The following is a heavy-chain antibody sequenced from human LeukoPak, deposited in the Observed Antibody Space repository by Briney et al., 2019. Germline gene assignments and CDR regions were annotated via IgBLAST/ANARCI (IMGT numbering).Heavy chain of an antibody. Sequence: GGSLRLSCAASGFTFSTYAMSWVRQAPGKGLEWVSAISGSDGSTYYADSVKGRFTISRDNSKNTLYLQMNSLRAEDTAVYYCAKDREPTYGDYVPGDYWGQGTLVTVSS. D-gene: IGHD4-17*01. CDR1: GFTFSTYA. J-gene: IGHJ4*02. CDR3: AKDREPTYGDYVPGDY. V-gene: IGHV3-23*01. CDR2: ISGSDGST.